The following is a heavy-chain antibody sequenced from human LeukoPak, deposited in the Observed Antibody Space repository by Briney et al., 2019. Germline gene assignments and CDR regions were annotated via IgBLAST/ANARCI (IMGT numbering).Heavy chain of an antibody. Sequence: GASVKVSCKASGGTFSSYAISWVRQAPGQGLEWMGGIIPIFGTANYAQKFQGRVTITADESTSTAYKELSSLRSEDTAVYYCARDIRRFLEWSAPHTRPYYYGMDVWGQGTTVTVSS. D-gene: IGHD3-3*01. CDR1: GGTFSSYA. V-gene: IGHV1-69*13. CDR3: ARDIRRFLEWSAPHTRPYYYGMDV. J-gene: IGHJ6*02. CDR2: IIPIFGTA.